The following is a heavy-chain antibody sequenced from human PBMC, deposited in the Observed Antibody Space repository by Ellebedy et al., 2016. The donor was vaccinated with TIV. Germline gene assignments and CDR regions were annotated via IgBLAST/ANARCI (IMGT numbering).Heavy chain of an antibody. Sequence: PGGSLRLSCAASGFTFTDNWMHWVRQAPGKGLVWVSRVNNDGSSTTYADSAKGRFTISRDNSKNTLYLQMNSLKAEDTAVYYCAKEGFLEWLFYSGYYGMDVWGQGTTVTVSS. J-gene: IGHJ6*02. CDR2: VNNDGSST. CDR1: GFTFTDNW. V-gene: IGHV3-74*01. CDR3: AKEGFLEWLFYSGYYGMDV. D-gene: IGHD3-3*01.